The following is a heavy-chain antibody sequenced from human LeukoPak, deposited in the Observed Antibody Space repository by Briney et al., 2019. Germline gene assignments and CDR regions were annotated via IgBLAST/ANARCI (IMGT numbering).Heavy chain of an antibody. CDR2: IYYSGST. CDR3: ARALQRDAWFDP. J-gene: IGHJ5*02. Sequence: SETLSLTCTVSGGSISSHYWSWIRQPPGKGLEWIGYIYYSGSTNYNPSLKSRVTISVDTSKNQFSLKLSSVTAADTAVYYCARALQRDAWFDPWGQGTLVTVSS. V-gene: IGHV4-59*11. CDR1: GGSISSHY.